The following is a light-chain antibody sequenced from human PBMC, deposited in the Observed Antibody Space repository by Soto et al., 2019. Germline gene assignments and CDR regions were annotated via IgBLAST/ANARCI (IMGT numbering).Light chain of an antibody. CDR2: VNSDGSH. J-gene: IGLJ1*01. CDR3: QTWATGSYV. V-gene: IGLV4-69*01. Sequence: QPVLTQSPSASASLGASVKLTCTLSSGHSNYAIAWHQQQSEKGPRYFMKVNSDGSHSKGDGIPDRFSGSSSGAERYLSISSLQSEDEADYYCQTWATGSYVFGTGTKLTVL. CDR1: SGHSNYA.